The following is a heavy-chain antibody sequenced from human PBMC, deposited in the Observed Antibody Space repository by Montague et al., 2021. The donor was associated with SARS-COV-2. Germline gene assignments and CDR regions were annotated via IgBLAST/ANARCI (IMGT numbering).Heavy chain of an antibody. CDR3: ARQDAWAYCGDECYRGWFDS. Sequence: SETLSLTCTVSFGSISTYNWSWIRQPPGKGLEWIGFIFYNGSTKYNPSLKRRVSISLDTSKNQFSLKLSSVTAADTAVYYCARQDAWAYCGDECYRGWFDSWGQGTLVTVSS. V-gene: IGHV4-59*01. J-gene: IGHJ5*01. D-gene: IGHD2-21*01. CDR2: IFYNGST. CDR1: FGSISTYN.